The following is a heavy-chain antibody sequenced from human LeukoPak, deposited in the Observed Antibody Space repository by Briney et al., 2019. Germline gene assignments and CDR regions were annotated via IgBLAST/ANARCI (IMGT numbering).Heavy chain of an antibody. CDR2: IPYDAVNK. Sequence: PGGSLRLSCAASGFIFSNYGMHWVRQAPGNGLEWVAFIPYDAVNKYYADSVEGRFTISRDNAKNSLYLQMNSLRAEDTAVYYCAIHQYYYDSSGYPDYFDYWGQGTLVTVSP. CDR3: AIHQYYYDSSGYPDYFDY. D-gene: IGHD3-22*01. J-gene: IGHJ4*02. V-gene: IGHV3-30*02. CDR1: GFIFSNYG.